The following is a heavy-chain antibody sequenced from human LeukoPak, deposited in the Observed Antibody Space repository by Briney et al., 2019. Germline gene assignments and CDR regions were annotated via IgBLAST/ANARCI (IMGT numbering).Heavy chain of an antibody. J-gene: IGHJ5*02. V-gene: IGHV3-23*01. Sequence: GGSLRLSCAASVFTFSSYSMSWVRQAPGKGLEWILAISGSGGSTYYADSVKGRFTISRDNSKNTLYLQMNSLRAEDTAVYYCAKEKGSSGYNWFDPWGQGTLVTVSS. D-gene: IGHD6-6*01. CDR1: VFTFSSYS. CDR2: ISGSGGST. CDR3: AKEKGSSGYNWFDP.